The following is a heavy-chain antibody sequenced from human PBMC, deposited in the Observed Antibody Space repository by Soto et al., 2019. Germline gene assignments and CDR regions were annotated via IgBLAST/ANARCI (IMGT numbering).Heavy chain of an antibody. D-gene: IGHD3-10*01. V-gene: IGHV3-20*04. J-gene: IGHJ4*02. CDR3: AREEGLLWFGESMALYDY. CDR2: INWNGGST. Sequence: EVQLVESGGGVVRPGGSLRLSCAASGFTFDDYGMSWVRQAPGKGLEWVSGINWNGGSTGYADSVKCRFTISRDNAKNSLYLQMNSLRAEDTALYYCAREEGLLWFGESMALYDYWGQGTLVTVSS. CDR1: GFTFDDYG.